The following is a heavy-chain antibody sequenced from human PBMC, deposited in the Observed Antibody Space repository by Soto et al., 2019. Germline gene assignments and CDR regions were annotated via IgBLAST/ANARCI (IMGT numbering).Heavy chain of an antibody. J-gene: IGHJ5*02. D-gene: IGHD1-26*01. CDR2: ISPYNGNT. Sequence: QVQLVQSGAEVKKPGASVKVSCKASGYSFSSYGISWVRQAPGQGLEWMGWISPYNGNTEYAQKFQGRVTMTTATATITAYMELRSLRSDDTAVYYCARDNHDPTRESGTYYVWFDPWGQGTLVTVSS. CDR3: ARDNHDPTRESGTYYVWFDP. V-gene: IGHV1-18*01. CDR1: GYSFSSYG.